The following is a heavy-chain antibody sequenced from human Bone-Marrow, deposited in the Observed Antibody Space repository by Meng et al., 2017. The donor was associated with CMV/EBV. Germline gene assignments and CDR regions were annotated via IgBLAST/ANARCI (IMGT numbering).Heavy chain of an antibody. J-gene: IGHJ5*02. Sequence: GGSLRLSCAASGFTFSSYAMHWVRQAPGKGLEWVAVISYDGSNKYYADSVKGRFTISRDNSKNTLYLQMNSLRAEDTAVYYCATGWFDPWGQGTLVTGSS. CDR3: ATGWFDP. CDR1: GFTFSSYA. V-gene: IGHV3-30-3*01. CDR2: ISYDGSNK.